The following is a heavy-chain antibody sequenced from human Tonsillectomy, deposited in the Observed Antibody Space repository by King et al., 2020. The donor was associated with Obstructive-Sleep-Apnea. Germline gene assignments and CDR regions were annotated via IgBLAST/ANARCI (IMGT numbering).Heavy chain of an antibody. J-gene: IGHJ1*01. Sequence: VQLVESGGGVVQPGRSLRLSCAASGFTFSSYGMHWVRQAPGKGLEWVAVIWYDGSNKYYADSVKGRFTISRDNSKNTLYLQMNSLRAEDTAVYYCARGNMVVVTAKLSEYFQHWGQGTLVTVSS. CDR3: ARGNMVVVTAKLSEYFQH. CDR1: GFTFSSYG. CDR2: IWYDGSNK. V-gene: IGHV3-33*01. D-gene: IGHD2-21*02.